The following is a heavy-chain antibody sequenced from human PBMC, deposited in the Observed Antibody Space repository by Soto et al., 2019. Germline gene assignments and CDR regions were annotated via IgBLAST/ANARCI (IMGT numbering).Heavy chain of an antibody. CDR1: GGSISSYY. V-gene: IGHV4-59*01. J-gene: IGHJ4*02. Sequence: QVQLRESGPGLVKPSETLSLTCTVSGGSISSYYWSWIRQPPGKGLEWIGYIYYSGSTDYDPSLKSGVTISVDTSKNQFSLKLSSVTAADTAVYYCARRWGTYFDFWGQGTLVTVSS. CDR2: IYYSGST. D-gene: IGHD7-27*01. CDR3: ARRWGTYFDF.